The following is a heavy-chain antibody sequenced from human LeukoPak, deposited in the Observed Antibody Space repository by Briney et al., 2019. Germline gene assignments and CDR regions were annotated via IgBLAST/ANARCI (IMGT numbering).Heavy chain of an antibody. D-gene: IGHD5-18*01. Sequence: GGSLRLSCAASGFTFSSYWMSWVRQAPGKGLEWVANIKQDGSEKYYVDSVMGRFTISRDNAKNSLYLQMNSLRAEDTAVYYCAKQPDKGYSYGYWGYFDYWGQGTLVTVSS. J-gene: IGHJ4*02. CDR1: GFTFSSYW. CDR2: IKQDGSEK. V-gene: IGHV3-7*01. CDR3: AKQPDKGYSYGYWGYFDY.